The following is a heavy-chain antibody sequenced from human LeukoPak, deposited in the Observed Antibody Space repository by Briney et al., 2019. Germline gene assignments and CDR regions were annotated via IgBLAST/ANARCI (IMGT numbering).Heavy chain of an antibody. CDR2: INPSGGFT. D-gene: IGHD3-10*01. CDR3: ARMVRGVPDDAFDI. Sequence: ASVKVSCKASGYTFTANYIHWVRQAPGQGLEWMGIINPSGGFTRNAQKFQGRLTLTSDTSATTVSMELTSLRSEDTAAYYCARMVRGVPDDAFDIWGQGTMVTVSS. J-gene: IGHJ3*02. CDR1: GYTFTANY. V-gene: IGHV1-46*01.